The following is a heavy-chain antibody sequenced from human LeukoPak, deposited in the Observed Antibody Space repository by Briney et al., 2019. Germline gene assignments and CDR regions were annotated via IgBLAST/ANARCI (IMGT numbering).Heavy chain of an antibody. V-gene: IGHV4-38-2*02. CDR1: GYSISSGYY. D-gene: IGHD3-22*01. Sequence: SETLSLTCTVSGYSISSGYYWGWIRQPPGKGLEWIGSIYHSGSTYYNPSLKSRVTISVDTSKNQFSLKPSSVTAADTAVYYCASRDSSGYYTDYYFDYWGQGTLVTVSS. CDR2: IYHSGST. CDR3: ASRDSSGYYTDYYFDY. J-gene: IGHJ4*02.